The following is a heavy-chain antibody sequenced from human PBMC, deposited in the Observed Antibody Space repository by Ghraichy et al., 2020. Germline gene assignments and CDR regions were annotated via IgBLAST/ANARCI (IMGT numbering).Heavy chain of an antibody. D-gene: IGHD3-3*01. V-gene: IGHV3-23*01. CDR1: GFTFSSYA. CDR2: ISGSGGST. Sequence: GGSLRLSCAASGFTFSSYAMSWVRQAPGKGLEWVSAISGSGGSTYYADSVKGRFTISRDNSKNTLYLQMNSLRAEDTAVYYCASPRFLEWLLPYYYYGMDVWGQGTTVTVSS. CDR3: ASPRFLEWLLPYYYYGMDV. J-gene: IGHJ6*02.